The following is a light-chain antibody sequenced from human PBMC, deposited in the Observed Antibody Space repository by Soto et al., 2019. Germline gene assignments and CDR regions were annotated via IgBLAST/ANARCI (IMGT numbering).Light chain of an antibody. CDR1: SSDVGGYNF. CDR2: EVS. V-gene: IGLV2-8*01. Sequence: QSALTQPPSASGSPGQSVAISCTGTSSDVGGYNFVSWYQQHPGKAPKVLIYEVSKRASGVPDRFSGSKSGTSATLGITGLQTGDEADYYCGTWDSSLSAVVFGGGTKLTVL. J-gene: IGLJ2*01. CDR3: GTWDSSLSAVV.